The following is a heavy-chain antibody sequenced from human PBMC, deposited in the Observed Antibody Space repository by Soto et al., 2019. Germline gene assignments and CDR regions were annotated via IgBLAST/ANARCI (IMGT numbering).Heavy chain of an antibody. CDR1: GFTVSSNY. J-gene: IGHJ3*02. D-gene: IGHD3-22*01. Sequence: EVQLVESGGGLVQPGGSLRLSCVASGFTVSSNYMSWVRQAPGKGLEWLSIIYRGGDTYYADSVNVRFTISRDNSKNTLYLQMNSLRADDTAVYYCARGDDSSGYSAFDIWGQGTMVTVSS. CDR2: IYRGGDT. CDR3: ARGDDSSGYSAFDI. V-gene: IGHV3-66*01.